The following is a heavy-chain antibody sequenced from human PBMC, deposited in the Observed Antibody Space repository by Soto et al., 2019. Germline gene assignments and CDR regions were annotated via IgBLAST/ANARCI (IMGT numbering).Heavy chain of an antibody. Sequence: QVQLVQSGAEVKKPGSSVKVSCKASGGTFSSYAISWVRQAPGQGLQWMGGINPILGTAHYAQKVQGRVTITADESTRTAYMEMSSVRSEDTDVYYCARFTPTGCISTSSYGLGDYSYGMDVWGQGTTVTVSS. CDR3: ARFTPTGCISTSSYGLGDYSYGMDV. J-gene: IGHJ6*02. CDR2: INPILGTA. D-gene: IGHD2-2*01. V-gene: IGHV1-69*11. CDR1: GGTFSSYA.